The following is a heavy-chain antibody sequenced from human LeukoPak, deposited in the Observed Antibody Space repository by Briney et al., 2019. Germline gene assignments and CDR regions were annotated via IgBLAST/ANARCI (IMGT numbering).Heavy chain of an antibody. V-gene: IGHV3-21*01. CDR3: ASQTGMTIY. Sequence: PGGSLRLSCAASGFTFSSHSMNWVRQAPGKGLEWVSSISSSSSYIYYADSVKGRFTISRDNAKNSLYLQMNSLRAEDTAVYYCASQTGMTIYWGQGTLVTVSS. CDR2: ISSSSSYI. CDR1: GFTFSSHS. D-gene: IGHD1-1*01. J-gene: IGHJ4*02.